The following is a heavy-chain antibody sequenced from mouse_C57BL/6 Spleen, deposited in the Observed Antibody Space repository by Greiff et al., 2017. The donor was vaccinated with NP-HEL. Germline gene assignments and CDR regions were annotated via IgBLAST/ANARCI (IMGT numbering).Heavy chain of an antibody. CDR1: GFTFSDYY. J-gene: IGHJ2*01. V-gene: IGHV5-12*01. CDR2: ISNGGGST. CDR3: ARIGGNYFFDY. D-gene: IGHD1-1*02. Sequence: EVQLVESGGGLVQPGGSLKLSCAASGFTFSDYYMYWVRQTPEKRLEWVAYISNGGGSTYYPDTVKGRFTISRDNAKNTLYLQMSRLKSEDTAMYYCARIGGNYFFDYWGQGTTLTVSS.